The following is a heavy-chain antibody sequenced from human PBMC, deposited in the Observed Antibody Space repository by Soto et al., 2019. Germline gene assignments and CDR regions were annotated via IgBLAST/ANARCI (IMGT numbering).Heavy chain of an antibody. CDR3: ARDNHNTHFVWQHLIGRYYGMDG. CDR2: IKQDGSEK. Sequence: PGGSLRLSCAASGFTFSSYWMSWVRQAPGKGLEWVANIKQDGSEKYYVDSVKGRFTISRDNAKNSLYLQMNSLRAEDTAVYYCARDNHNTHFVWQHLIGRYYGMDGWGQGT. D-gene: IGHD6-13*01. V-gene: IGHV3-7*01. J-gene: IGHJ6*02. CDR1: GFTFSSYW.